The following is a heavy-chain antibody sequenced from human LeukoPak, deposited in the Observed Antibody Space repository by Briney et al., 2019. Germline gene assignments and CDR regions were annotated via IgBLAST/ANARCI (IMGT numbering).Heavy chain of an antibody. CDR2: IYYSGST. J-gene: IGHJ6*02. V-gene: IGHV4-39*02. CDR3: AREKPEYYYYYGMDV. Sequence: TSETLSLTCTVSGGSISSSSYYWGWIRQPPGEGLEWIGSIYYSGSTYYNPSLKSRVTISVDTSKNQFSLKLSSVTAADTAVYYCAREKPEYYYYYGMDVWGQGTTVTVSS. D-gene: IGHD1-14*01. CDR1: GGSISSSSYY.